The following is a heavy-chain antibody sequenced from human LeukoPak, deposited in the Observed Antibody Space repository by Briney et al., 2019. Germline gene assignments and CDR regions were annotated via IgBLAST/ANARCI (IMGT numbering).Heavy chain of an antibody. J-gene: IGHJ4*02. V-gene: IGHV3-7*03. D-gene: IGHD2-15*01. CDR2: IKQDGREK. Sequence: GGSLRLSCAASGFTFSSYWMSWVRQAPGKGLEWVVNIKQDGREKYYVDSVKGRFTISRDNAKNSLYLQMNSLRAEDTAVYYCARSPNCSGGSCYIFGYFDYWGQGTLVTVSS. CDR1: GFTFSSYW. CDR3: ARSPNCSGGSCYIFGYFDY.